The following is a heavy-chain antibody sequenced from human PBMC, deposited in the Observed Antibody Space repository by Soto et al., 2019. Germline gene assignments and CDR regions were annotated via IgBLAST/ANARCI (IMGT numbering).Heavy chain of an antibody. CDR3: TSDRLRGYDRSGFYP. Sequence: QVQLVQSGGELRKPGASVKVSCEASGYSFRSYGINWVRQAPGQGLEWMGWINPYNGNRNYAQKFEDRITMTTDTSTKTAYMASRSRRPDVTAVYYCTSDRLRGYDRSGFYPWGQATVVIVSS. D-gene: IGHD5-12*01. V-gene: IGHV1-18*01. J-gene: IGHJ5*02. CDR1: GYSFRSYG. CDR2: INPYNGNR.